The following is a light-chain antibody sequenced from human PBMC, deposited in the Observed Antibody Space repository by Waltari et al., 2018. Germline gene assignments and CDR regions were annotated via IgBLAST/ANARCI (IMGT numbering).Light chain of an antibody. CDR2: DVT. V-gene: IGLV2-14*01. Sequence: QSALTQPASVSASPGQSITISCTGPTRHVGVHHSVSWYQHHPGKAPKLIIYDVTHRPSGVSNRFSGSQSGNTASLTISGLLPEDEADYYCMSYAVSDTLVFGTGSKLTVL. CDR3: MSYAVSDTLV. J-gene: IGLJ1*01. CDR1: TRHVGVHHS.